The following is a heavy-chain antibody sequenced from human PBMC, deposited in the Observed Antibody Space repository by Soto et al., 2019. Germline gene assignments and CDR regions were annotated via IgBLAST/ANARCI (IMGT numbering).Heavy chain of an antibody. CDR3: ARGVKGYSSPPKKKPTGFDP. CDR1: GYTFTSYD. Sequence: ASVKVSCKASGYTFTSYDINWVRQATGQGLEWMGWMNPNSGNTGYAQKFQGRVTMTRNTSISTAYMELSSLRSEDTAVYYCARGVKGYSSPPKKKPTGFDPWGQGTLLTVSS. J-gene: IGHJ5*02. D-gene: IGHD6-13*01. V-gene: IGHV1-8*01. CDR2: MNPNSGNT.